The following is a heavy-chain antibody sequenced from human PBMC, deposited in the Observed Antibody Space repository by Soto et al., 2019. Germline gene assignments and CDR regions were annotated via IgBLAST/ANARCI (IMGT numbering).Heavy chain of an antibody. D-gene: IGHD3-22*01. CDR1: GYTLTELS. J-gene: IGHJ6*02. Sequence: ASVKVSCKVSGYTLTELSMHWVRQAPGKGLEWMGGFDPEDGETIYAQKFQGRVTMTEDTSTDTAYMELSSLRSEDTAVYYCGTATRHYYDSSGPPRADRDVGGQGTTVTVSS. V-gene: IGHV1-24*01. CDR2: FDPEDGET. CDR3: GTATRHYYDSSGPPRADRDV.